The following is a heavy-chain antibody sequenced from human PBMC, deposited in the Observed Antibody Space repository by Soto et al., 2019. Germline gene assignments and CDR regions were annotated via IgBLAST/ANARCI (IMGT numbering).Heavy chain of an antibody. V-gene: IGHV3-23*01. CDR1: GFTFSSYA. D-gene: IGHD1-26*01. J-gene: IGHJ6*02. CDR3: VRDVSPISVLAGSRGMDV. Sequence: EVQLLESGGGLVQPGGSLRLSCAASGFTFSSYAMSWVRQAPGKGLEWVSAISISGGSTYYADSVKGRFTISRDNCKNTVYLQMNSLRAEDTAVYYCVRDVSPISVLAGSRGMDVGGQGTTVTVA. CDR2: ISISGGST.